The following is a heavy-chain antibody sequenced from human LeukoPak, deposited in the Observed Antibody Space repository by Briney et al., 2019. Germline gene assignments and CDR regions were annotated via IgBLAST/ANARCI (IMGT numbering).Heavy chain of an antibody. J-gene: IGHJ6*04. D-gene: IGHD6-19*01. V-gene: IGHV3-30*04. CDR2: ISYDGSNK. Sequence: QPGGPLRLSCAASGFTFSSYAMHWVRQAPGKGLEWVAVISYDGSNKYYADSVKGRFTISRDNSKNTLYLQMNSLRAEDTAVYYCARAVAAYYYYYGMDVWGKGTTVTVSS. CDR3: ARAVAAYYYYYGMDV. CDR1: GFTFSSYA.